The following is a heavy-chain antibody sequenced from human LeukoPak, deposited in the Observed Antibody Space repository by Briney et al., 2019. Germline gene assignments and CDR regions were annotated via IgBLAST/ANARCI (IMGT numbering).Heavy chain of an antibody. CDR2: IYYSGST. V-gene: IGHV4-59*08. CDR1: GGSISSYY. Sequence: PSETLSLTCTVSGGSISSYYWSWIRQPPGKGLEWIGYIYYSGSTNYNPSLKRRVTISVDTSKNQFSLKLSSVTAADTAVYYCARTGDGYTDFDYWGQGTLVTVSS. J-gene: IGHJ4*02. D-gene: IGHD5-12*01. CDR3: ARTGDGYTDFDY.